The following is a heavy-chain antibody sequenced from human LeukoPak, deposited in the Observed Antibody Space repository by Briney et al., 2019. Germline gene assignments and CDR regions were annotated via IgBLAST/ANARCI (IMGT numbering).Heavy chain of an antibody. V-gene: IGHV3-30-3*01. CDR3: ARGPVPAASPYYYYGMDV. CDR1: GFTFSSYA. CDR2: ISYDGSNK. D-gene: IGHD2-2*01. J-gene: IGHJ6*02. Sequence: GGSLRLSCAASGFTFSSYAMHWVRQAPGKGLEWVAVISYDGSNKYYADSVKGRFTISRDNSKNTLYLQMNSLRVEDTAVYYCARGPVPAASPYYYYGMDVWGQGTTVTVSS.